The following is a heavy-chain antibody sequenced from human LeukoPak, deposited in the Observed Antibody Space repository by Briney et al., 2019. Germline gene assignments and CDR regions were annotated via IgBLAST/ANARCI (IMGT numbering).Heavy chain of an antibody. CDR3: ASYPYSGSYFFDY. Sequence: GGSLRLSCAASGFTYSSYSMNWARQAPGKGLEWVSSISSSSSYIYYAASVKARFPISRDNAKPSLYLQMNSLRAEDTAVYYCASYPYSGSYFFDYWGRGTLVTLSS. CDR1: GFTYSSYS. V-gene: IGHV3-21*01. J-gene: IGHJ4*02. CDR2: ISSSSSYI. D-gene: IGHD1-26*01.